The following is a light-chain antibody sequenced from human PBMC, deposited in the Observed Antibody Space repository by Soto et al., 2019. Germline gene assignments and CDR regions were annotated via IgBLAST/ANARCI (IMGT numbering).Light chain of an antibody. CDR1: SSDVGSYNL. J-gene: IGLJ1*01. CDR2: EVS. CDR3: CSYAGSSTYV. V-gene: IGLV2-23*02. Sequence: VLTQPASVSGSPGHSITISCTGTSSDVGSYNLVSWYQQHPGKAPKLMIYEVSKRPSGVSNRFSGSKSGNTASLTISGLQAEDEADYYCCSYAGSSTYVFGTGTKVTVL.